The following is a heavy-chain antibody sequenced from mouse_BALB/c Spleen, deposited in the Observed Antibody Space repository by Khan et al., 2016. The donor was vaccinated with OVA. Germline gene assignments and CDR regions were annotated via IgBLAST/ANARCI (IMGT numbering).Heavy chain of an antibody. J-gene: IGHJ3*01. CDR2: IDPENGDT. V-gene: IGHV14-4*02. Sequence: VQLQQPGAELVRSGASVKLSCTSSGFNIQDYYMHWVKQRPEQGLEWSGWIDPENGDTEYAPKFQGKATMTADTSYNTAYMQLSSLTSEDTAVYYCVAFPYFYGMDWFSYWGQGTLVTVSA. CDR1: GFNIQDYY. CDR3: VAFPYFYGMDWFSY. D-gene: IGHD1-1*01.